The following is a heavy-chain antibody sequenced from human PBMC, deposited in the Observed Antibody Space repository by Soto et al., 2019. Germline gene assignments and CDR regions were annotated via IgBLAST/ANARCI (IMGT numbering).Heavy chain of an antibody. CDR2: IYYSGST. CDR3: ARAPYSSGNGHRFDP. V-gene: IGHV4-59*01. J-gene: IGHJ5*02. D-gene: IGHD6-19*01. CDR1: GGSFSGYY. Sequence: PSETLSLTCAVYGGSFSGYYWSWIRQPPGKGLEWIGYIYYSGSTNYNPSLKSRVTISVDTSKNQFSLKLSSVTAADTAVYYCARAPYSSGNGHRFDPWGQGTLVTVSS.